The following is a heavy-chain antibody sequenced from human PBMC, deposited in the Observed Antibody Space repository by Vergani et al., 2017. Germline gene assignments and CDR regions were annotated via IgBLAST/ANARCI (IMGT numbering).Heavy chain of an antibody. D-gene: IGHD5-18*01. J-gene: IGHJ5*02. CDR1: GFTFDDYA. Sequence: EVQLVESGGGLVQPGRSLRLSCAASGFTFDDYAMHWVRQAPGKGLEGVSGISWNSGSIGYADSVKGRFTISRDNAKNSLYLQMNSLRAEDTALYYCAKTPLGYSYGYGGWFDPWGQGTLVTVSS. V-gene: IGHV3-9*01. CDR3: AKTPLGYSYGYGGWFDP. CDR2: ISWNSGSI.